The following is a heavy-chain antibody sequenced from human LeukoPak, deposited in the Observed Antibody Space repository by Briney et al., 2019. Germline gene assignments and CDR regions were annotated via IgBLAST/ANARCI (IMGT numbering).Heavy chain of an antibody. V-gene: IGHV1-69*06. CDR1: GGTFSSYA. CDR3: ARIPSGGRHQDY. D-gene: IGHD2-15*01. CDR2: IIPIFGTA. Sequence: SVTVSCKASGGTFSSYAISWVRQAPGQGLEWMGRIIPIFGTANYAQKFQGRVTITADKSTSTAYMELSSLRSEDTAVYYCARIPSGGRHQDYWGQGTLVTVSS. J-gene: IGHJ4*02.